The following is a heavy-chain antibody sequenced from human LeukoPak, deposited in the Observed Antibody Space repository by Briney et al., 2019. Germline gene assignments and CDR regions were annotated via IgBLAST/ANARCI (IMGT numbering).Heavy chain of an antibody. CDR2: IYYSGST. J-gene: IGHJ4*02. V-gene: IGHV4-31*03. Sequence: TLSLTCTVSVDSISIGDYYWSWVPQHPGKGLEWIGYIYYSGSTYCTPSLKSRVTISVDTSKTQFSLKLSSVTAADTAVYYCARDGGYFDYWGQGTLVTVSS. CDR3: ARDGGYFDY. CDR1: VDSISIGDYY.